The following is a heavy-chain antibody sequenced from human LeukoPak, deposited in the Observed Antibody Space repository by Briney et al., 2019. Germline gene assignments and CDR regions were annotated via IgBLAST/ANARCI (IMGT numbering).Heavy chain of an antibody. V-gene: IGHV3-9*01. D-gene: IGHD3-10*01. CDR2: ISWNSGSI. CDR3: AKDIGSGDTLSGYYYYGMDV. Sequence: GGSLRLSCAASGFIFDDYAMHWVRQAPGKGLEWVSGISWNSGSIGYADSVKGRFTISRDNAKNSLYLQMNSLRAEDTALYYCAKDIGSGDTLSGYYYYGMDVWGQGTTVTVSS. CDR1: GFIFDDYA. J-gene: IGHJ6*02.